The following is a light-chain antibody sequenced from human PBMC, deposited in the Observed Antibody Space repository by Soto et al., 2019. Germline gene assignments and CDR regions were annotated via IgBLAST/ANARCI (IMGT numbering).Light chain of an antibody. Sequence: DIQLTQSPSTLSASVGDRFTITFRASQSISYWLAWYQQKPGKAPKLLIYDASNLESGVPSRFSGSGSGTEFSLTISSLQPDDFATYYCQRYENYWTFGQGTKVDIK. CDR3: QRYENYWT. V-gene: IGKV1-5*01. CDR2: DAS. J-gene: IGKJ1*01. CDR1: QSISYW.